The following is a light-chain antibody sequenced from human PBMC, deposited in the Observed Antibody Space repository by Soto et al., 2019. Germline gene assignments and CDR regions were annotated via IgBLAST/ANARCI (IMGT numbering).Light chain of an antibody. V-gene: IGKV1-9*01. CDR1: QGIAGS. CDR3: QQVKSYPRT. CDR2: AES. J-gene: IGKJ4*01. Sequence: DIQLTQSPSFLSASVGDRVTITCRASQGIAGSLAWYQQKPGTPPKLLIYAESTLQSGVPSRFSGSGSGTRGSLTISSLQPEYFATYYCQQVKSYPRTFGGGTMVDIK.